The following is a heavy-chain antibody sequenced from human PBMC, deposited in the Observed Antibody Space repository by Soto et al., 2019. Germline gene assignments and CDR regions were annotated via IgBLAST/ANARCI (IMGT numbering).Heavy chain of an antibody. CDR1: GYTFTSYY. V-gene: IGHV1-69*02. Sequence: GASVKVSCKASGYTFTSYYMHWVRQAPGQGLEWMGRIIPILGIANYAQKLQGRVTITADKSTSTAYMELSSLRSEDTAVYYCARLQQAVAGDYWGQGTLVTVSS. J-gene: IGHJ4*02. CDR3: ARLQQAVAGDY. D-gene: IGHD6-19*01. CDR2: IIPILGIA.